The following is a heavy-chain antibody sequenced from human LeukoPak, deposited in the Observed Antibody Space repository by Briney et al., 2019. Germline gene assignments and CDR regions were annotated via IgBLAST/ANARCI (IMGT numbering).Heavy chain of an antibody. CDR1: GFTFSSYA. D-gene: IGHD6-13*01. J-gene: IGHJ4*02. Sequence: GGSLRLSCAASGFTFSSYAMSWVRQAPGKGLEWVSGISGSGGNTYYADSVKGWFTISRDNSRNTLYLQMSSLRAEDTAVFYCAKDLGIAAPSAFDYWGQGTLVTVSS. V-gene: IGHV3-23*01. CDR3: AKDLGIAAPSAFDY. CDR2: ISGSGGNT.